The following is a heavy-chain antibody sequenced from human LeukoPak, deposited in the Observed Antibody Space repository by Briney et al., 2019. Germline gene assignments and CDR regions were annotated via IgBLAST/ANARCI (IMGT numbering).Heavy chain of an antibody. CDR2: IYPGDSDT. D-gene: IGHD5-24*01. CDR3: ARVRHVEMATMKFDY. CDR1: GYSFTSYW. J-gene: IGHJ4*02. Sequence: GESLKISCKGSGYSFTSYWIGWVRQMPGKGLEWMGIIYPGDSDTRYSPSFQGQVTISADKSISTAYLQWSSLKASDTAMYYCARVRHVEMATMKFDYWGQGTLVTVSS. V-gene: IGHV5-51*01.